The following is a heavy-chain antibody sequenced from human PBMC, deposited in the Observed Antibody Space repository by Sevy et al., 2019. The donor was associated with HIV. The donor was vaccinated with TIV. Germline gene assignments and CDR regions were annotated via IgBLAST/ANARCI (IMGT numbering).Heavy chain of an antibody. J-gene: IGHJ6*04. CDR3: ARDSGGYSSPINV. CDR2: INPNSGST. CDR1: GYTFTGYY. D-gene: IGHD6-13*01. V-gene: IGHV1-2*02. Sequence: ASVKGSCKASGYTFTGYYLHWVRQAPGQGLEWMGWINPNSGSTNYAQKFQGRVAMTRDTSIDTAYMDLSSLKSDDTAVYYCARDSGGYSSPINVWGNGTTVTVSS.